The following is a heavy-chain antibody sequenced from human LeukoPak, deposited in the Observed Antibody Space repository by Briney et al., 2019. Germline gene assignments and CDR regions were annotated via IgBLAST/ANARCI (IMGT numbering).Heavy chain of an antibody. Sequence: GGSLRLSCAASGFTFSSYAMSWVRQAPGKGLEWVPAISGSGGSTYYADSVKGRFTISRDNSKNTLYLQMNSLRAEDTAVYYCAKAARPQDIVVVPAAIAHWGQGTLVTVSS. J-gene: IGHJ4*02. CDR1: GFTFSSYA. CDR3: AKAARPQDIVVVPAAIAH. V-gene: IGHV3-23*01. D-gene: IGHD2-2*02. CDR2: ISGSGGST.